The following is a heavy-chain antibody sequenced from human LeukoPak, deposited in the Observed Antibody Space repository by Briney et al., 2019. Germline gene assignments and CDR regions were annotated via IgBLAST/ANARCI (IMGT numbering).Heavy chain of an antibody. V-gene: IGHV3-7*01. J-gene: IGHJ5*02. Sequence: GGSLRLSCAASGFTFANYWMSWVRQAPGKGLEWVANIKQDVSERYYVDSVKGRFTISRDNAKNSLYLQMNSLRAEDTAVYYCARGRGFDPWGQGTLVTVSS. CDR2: IKQDVSER. CDR1: GFTFANYW. CDR3: ARGRGFDP.